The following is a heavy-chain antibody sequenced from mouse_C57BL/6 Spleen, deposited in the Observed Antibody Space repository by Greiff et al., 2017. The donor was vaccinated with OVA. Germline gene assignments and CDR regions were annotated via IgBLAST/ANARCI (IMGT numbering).Heavy chain of an antibody. Sequence: EVQLVESGGGLVKPGGSLKLSCAASGFTFSDYGMHWVRQAPEKGLEWVAYISSGSSTIYYADTVKGRVTISRDNAKNTLFLQMTSLRSEDTAMYYCARITNYDDDVDAMDYWGQGTSVTVSS. CDR3: ARITNYDDDVDAMDY. V-gene: IGHV5-17*01. D-gene: IGHD2-4*01. CDR1: GFTFSDYG. CDR2: ISSGSSTI. J-gene: IGHJ4*01.